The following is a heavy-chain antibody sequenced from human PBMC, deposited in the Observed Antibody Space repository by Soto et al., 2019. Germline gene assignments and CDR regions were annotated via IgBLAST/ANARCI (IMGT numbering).Heavy chain of an antibody. CDR3: AKRAVRDWYFDL. D-gene: IGHD3-10*02. CDR2: ISWNSGSI. CDR1: GFTLDDYA. J-gene: IGHJ2*01. V-gene: IGHV3-9*01. Sequence: GGSLRLSCAASGFTLDDYAMHWVRQAPGKGLEWVSGISWNSGSIGHADSVKGRFTISRDNAKNSLYLQMNSLRAEDTALYYCAKRAVRDWYFDLWGRGTLVTVSS.